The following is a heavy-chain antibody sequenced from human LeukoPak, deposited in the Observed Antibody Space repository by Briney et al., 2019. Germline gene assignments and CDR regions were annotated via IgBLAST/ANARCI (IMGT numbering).Heavy chain of an antibody. CDR2: IYSGGST. V-gene: IGHV3-53*01. D-gene: IGHD6-19*01. J-gene: IGHJ2*01. Sequence: GGSLRLSYAASGFTVSSNYMSWVRQAPGKGLEWVSVIYSGGSTYYADSVKGRFTISRDNSKNTLYLQMNSLRAEDTAVYYCARVRAVAGIRYWYFDLWGRGTLVTVSS. CDR3: ARVRAVAGIRYWYFDL. CDR1: GFTVSSNY.